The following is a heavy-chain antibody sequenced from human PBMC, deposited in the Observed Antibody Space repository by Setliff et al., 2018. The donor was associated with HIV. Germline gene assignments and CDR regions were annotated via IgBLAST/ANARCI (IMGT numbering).Heavy chain of an antibody. CDR2: IYYSGST. Sequence: SETLSLTCSVSGGSIDNNKYYWSWIRQPPGKGLEWIGYIYYSGSTNYNPSLKSRVTISVDTSKNQFSLKLSSVTAADTAVYYCARGQRVFDYWGQGTLVTVSS. J-gene: IGHJ4*02. CDR3: ARGQRVFDY. CDR1: GGSIDNNKYY. V-gene: IGHV4-61*01.